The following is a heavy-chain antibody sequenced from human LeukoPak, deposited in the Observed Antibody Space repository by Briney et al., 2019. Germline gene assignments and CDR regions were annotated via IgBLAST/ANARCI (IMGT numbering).Heavy chain of an antibody. Sequence: SETLSLTCTVSGGSISSFYWSWIRQPAGKGLEWIGRIYSSGTTNYNPSLKSRVTISVDTSKNQFSLKLNSVTAADTAVYYCARHSNDYRSFPLDSWGQGTLVTVSS. D-gene: IGHD4-11*01. V-gene: IGHV4-4*07. CDR3: ARHSNDYRSFPLDS. J-gene: IGHJ4*02. CDR2: IYSSGTT. CDR1: GGSISSFY.